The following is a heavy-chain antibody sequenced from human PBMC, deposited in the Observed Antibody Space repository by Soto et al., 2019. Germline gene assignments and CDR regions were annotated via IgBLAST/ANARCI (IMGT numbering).Heavy chain of an antibody. CDR2: IYYSGST. V-gene: IGHV4-39*01. CDR1: GGSISSSSYY. D-gene: IGHD3-10*01. CDR3: ARHGGTMVPLEWFDP. Sequence: QLQLQESGPGLVKPSETLSLTCTVSGGSISSSSYYWGWIRQPPGKGLEWIGSIYYSGSTYYNPSLKSRVTISVDTSKNQFSLKLSSVTAADTAVYYCARHGGTMVPLEWFDPWGQGTLVTVSS. J-gene: IGHJ5*02.